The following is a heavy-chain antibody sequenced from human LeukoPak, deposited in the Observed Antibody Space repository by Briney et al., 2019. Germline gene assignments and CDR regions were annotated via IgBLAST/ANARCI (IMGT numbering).Heavy chain of an antibody. CDR3: ARDMTGSGWNDAFDI. CDR2: IYSSGNS. D-gene: IGHD6-19*01. Sequence: SETLSLTCTVSGGSISSESYYWSWIRQPAGKGLEWIGRIYSSGNSKYNPSLKSRVTISVDTSRNQFSLNLSSVTAADTAVYYCARDMTGSGWNDAFDIWGQGTMVTVSS. CDR1: GGSISSESYY. J-gene: IGHJ3*02. V-gene: IGHV4-61*02.